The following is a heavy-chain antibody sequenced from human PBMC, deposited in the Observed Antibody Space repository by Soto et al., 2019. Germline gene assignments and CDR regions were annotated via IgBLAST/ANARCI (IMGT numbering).Heavy chain of an antibody. CDR3: ARGPYYYDSSGPWGYFDL. CDR1: GGSINSGGYS. V-gene: IGHV4-30-2*01. CDR2: IYHTGTT. Sequence: PSETLSLTCTVSGGSINSGGYSWTWIRQPPGKGLEWIGFIYHTGTTYYNPSLKSRVTISVDTSKNQFSLKLSSVTAADTAVYYCARGPYYYDSSGPWGYFDLWGRGTLVTVSS. J-gene: IGHJ2*01. D-gene: IGHD3-22*01.